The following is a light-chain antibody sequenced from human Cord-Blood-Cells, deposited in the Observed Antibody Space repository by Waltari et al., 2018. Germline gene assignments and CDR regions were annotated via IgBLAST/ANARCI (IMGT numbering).Light chain of an antibody. CDR3: CSYAGSSTHYV. V-gene: IGLV2-23*01. Sequence: QSALPQPASVSGSPGQSITISCTGPSSDVGSYNLVSWYQQHPGKAPKLMIYEGSKRPSGVSNRFSGSKSGNTASLTISGLQAEDEADYYCCSYAGSSTHYVFGTGTKVTVL. CDR2: EGS. J-gene: IGLJ1*01. CDR1: SSDVGSYNL.